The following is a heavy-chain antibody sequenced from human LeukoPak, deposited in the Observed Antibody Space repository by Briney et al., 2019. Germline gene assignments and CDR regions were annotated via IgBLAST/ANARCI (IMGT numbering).Heavy chain of an antibody. CDR1: GGSISSSHFY. J-gene: IGHJ4*02. V-gene: IGHV4-39*01. Sequence: SETLSLACTVSGGSISSSHFYWGWIRQTPGKGLEWIGSVYDSGSAYHNPSITSRVTISVDVSKNQFSQNLRSVTAADTAVYYCARQGRGCSSSSCYSDWGQGTMVTVSS. CDR3: ARQGRGCSSSSCYSD. D-gene: IGHD2-2*01. CDR2: VYDSGSA.